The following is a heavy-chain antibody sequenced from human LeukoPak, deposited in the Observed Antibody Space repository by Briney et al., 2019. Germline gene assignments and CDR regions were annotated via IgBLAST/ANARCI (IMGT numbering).Heavy chain of an antibody. CDR1: GGSFSGYY. J-gene: IGHJ4*02. CDR3: ARGDLKSGSN. D-gene: IGHD3-3*01. CDR2: INHSGSA. V-gene: IGHV4-34*01. Sequence: SETLSLTCAVYGGSFSGYYWSWIRQPPGKGLEWIGEINHSGSANYNPSLKSRVTISVDTSKNQFSLKLSSVTAADTAVYYCARGDLKSGSNWGQGTLVTVSS.